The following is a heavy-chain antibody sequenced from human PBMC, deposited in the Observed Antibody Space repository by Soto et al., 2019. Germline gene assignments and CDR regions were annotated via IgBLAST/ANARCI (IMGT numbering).Heavy chain of an antibody. J-gene: IGHJ4*02. CDR1: GYAFTSYG. D-gene: IGHD3-10*01. Sequence: QVQLVRSGPEVKNPGASVRVSCVASGYAFTSYGVNWVRQAPGQGLEWMGWIAPHSGRTTYLPKFQGRVTMTADVSTNTAYIELRSLKSDDTGIYFCARAATGSYHSAYWGQGTVVTVSS. V-gene: IGHV1-18*04. CDR3: ARAATGSYHSAY. CDR2: IAPHSGRT.